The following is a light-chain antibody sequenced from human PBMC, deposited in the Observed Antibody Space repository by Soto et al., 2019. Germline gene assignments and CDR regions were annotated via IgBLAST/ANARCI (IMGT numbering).Light chain of an antibody. Sequence: EVVLTQSPATMSVAPGDTATLSCRASERISSDLAWYQQKPGQAPRLLIYAASTRATGVPDRFSGSGSGADFALTISSLQSDDAAVYFCQKHIQWPPYTFGQGTKLEIK. V-gene: IGKV3-15*01. CDR2: AAS. CDR3: QKHIQWPPYT. J-gene: IGKJ2*01. CDR1: ERISSD.